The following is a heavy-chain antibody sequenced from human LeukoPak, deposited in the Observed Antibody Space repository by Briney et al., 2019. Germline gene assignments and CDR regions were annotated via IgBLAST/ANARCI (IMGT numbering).Heavy chain of an antibody. D-gene: IGHD2-2*02. CDR1: GGSISSGGYS. CDR3: ARPAAITRFAFDI. CDR2: IYHSGST. J-gene: IGHJ3*02. Sequence: SETLSPTCAVSGGSISSGGYSWSWIRQPPGKGLEWIGYIYHSGSTYYNPSLKSRVTISVDRSKNQFSLKLSSVTAADTAVYYCARPAAITRFAFDIWGQGTMVTVSS. V-gene: IGHV4-30-2*01.